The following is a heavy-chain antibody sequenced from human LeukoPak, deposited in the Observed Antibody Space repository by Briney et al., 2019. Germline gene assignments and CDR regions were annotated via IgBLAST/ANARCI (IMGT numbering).Heavy chain of an antibody. V-gene: IGHV1-2*02. CDR2: INPNSGGT. CDR3: ARDEGAKIAFHI. CDR1: GYTFTGYY. Sequence: GASVKVSCKASGYTFTGYYMHWVRQAPGQGLEWMGWINPNSGGTNYAQKFQGRVTMTRDTSISTAYMELSRLRFEDTAVYYCARDEGAKIAFHIWGQGTMVTVSS. D-gene: IGHD1-26*01. J-gene: IGHJ3*02.